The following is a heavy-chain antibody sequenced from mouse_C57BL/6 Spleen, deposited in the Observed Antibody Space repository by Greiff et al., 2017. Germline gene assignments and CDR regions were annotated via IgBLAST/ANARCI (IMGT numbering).Heavy chain of an antibody. D-gene: IGHD2-4*01. CDR2: IHPSDSDT. V-gene: IGHV1-74*01. CDR3: AIYGVYYDYLRYFDV. J-gene: IGHJ1*03. Sequence: QVQLQQPGAELVKPGASVKVSCKASGYTFTSYWMHWVKQRPGQALEWIGRIHPSDSDTNYNQKFKGKATLTVDKSSSTAYMQISSLTSEDSAVYYCAIYGVYYDYLRYFDVWGTGTTVTGSS. CDR1: GYTFTSYW.